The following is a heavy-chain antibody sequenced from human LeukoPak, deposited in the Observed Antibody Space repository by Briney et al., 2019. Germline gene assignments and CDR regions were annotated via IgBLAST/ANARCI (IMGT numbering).Heavy chain of an antibody. J-gene: IGHJ5*02. CDR2: TYYRSKWYN. V-gene: IGHV6-1*01. CDR3: ARDFSYVAVTGRFDT. Sequence: SQTLSLTCAISGDSVSSNSAAWNWIRQSPSRGLEWLGRTYYRSKWYNEYAVSVKGRITISPDTSKNQFSLRLNSMTPADTAVYYCARDFSYVAVTGRFDTWGQGTLVTVSS. D-gene: IGHD6-19*01. CDR1: GDSVSSNSAA.